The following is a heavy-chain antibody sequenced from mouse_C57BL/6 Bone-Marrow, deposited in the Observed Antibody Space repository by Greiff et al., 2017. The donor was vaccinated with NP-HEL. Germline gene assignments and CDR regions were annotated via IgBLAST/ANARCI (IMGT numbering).Heavy chain of an antibody. CDR3: TTGGSSPYAMDY. J-gene: IGHJ4*01. D-gene: IGHD1-1*01. CDR1: GFNIKDDY. CDR2: IDPENGDT. Sequence: VQLQQSGAELVRPGASVKLSCTVSGFNIKDDYMHWVKQRPEQGLEWIGWIDPENGDTEYASKFQGKATITADTSSNTAYLQLSSLTSEDAAFDYCTTGGSSPYAMDYWGQGTSVTVSA. V-gene: IGHV14-4*01.